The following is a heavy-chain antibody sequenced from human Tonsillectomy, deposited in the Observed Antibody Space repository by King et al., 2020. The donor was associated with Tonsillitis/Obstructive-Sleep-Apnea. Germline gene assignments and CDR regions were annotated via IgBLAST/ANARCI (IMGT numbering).Heavy chain of an antibody. J-gene: IGHJ4*02. CDR2: IYSNGRT. Sequence: EVQLVESGGGLIQPGGSLRLACAASGFTVSSDYMSWVRQAPGKGLEWVSVIYSNGRTYYPASVKGRFTISRDNSKNTLYLQMNSLRAEDTAVYYCARMNLAVDWGQGTLVTVSS. CDR1: GFTVSSDY. D-gene: IGHD6-19*01. CDR3: ARMNLAVD. V-gene: IGHV3-53*01.